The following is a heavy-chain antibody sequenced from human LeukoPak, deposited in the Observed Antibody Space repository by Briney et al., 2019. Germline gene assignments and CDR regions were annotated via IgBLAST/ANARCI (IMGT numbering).Heavy chain of an antibody. J-gene: IGHJ4*02. V-gene: IGHV5-51*01. Sequence: GESLKISCKGSGYSFTSYWIGWVRQMPGKGLEWMGNIYPGDSDTRYSPSFQGQVTISADKSISTAYLQWSSLKASDTAMYYCARPGGAAAGFYYFDYWGQGTLVTVSS. CDR3: ARPGGAAAGFYYFDY. D-gene: IGHD6-13*01. CDR1: GYSFTSYW. CDR2: IYPGDSDT.